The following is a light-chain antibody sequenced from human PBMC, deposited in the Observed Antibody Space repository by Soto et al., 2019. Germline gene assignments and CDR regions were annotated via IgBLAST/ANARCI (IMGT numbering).Light chain of an antibody. CDR2: QVT. CDR1: STDFVSYNR. V-gene: IGLV2-18*02. Sequence: QSALTQPPSVSGSPGQSVTISCTGTSTDFVSYNRVSWYQHHPGKAPKLIIYQVTNRPSGVSHRFSGSKSGNTASLTISGLQAEDEADYYCTSYSSSSTFYVFGPGTKVTVL. CDR3: TSYSSSSTFYV. J-gene: IGLJ1*01.